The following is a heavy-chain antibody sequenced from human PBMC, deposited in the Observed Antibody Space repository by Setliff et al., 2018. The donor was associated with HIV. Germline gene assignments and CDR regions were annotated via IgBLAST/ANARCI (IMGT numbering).Heavy chain of an antibody. Sequence: SETLSLTCTVSGGSINSGGYYWSWIRQHPGKGLEWIGYIYYSGSTYYNASLKSRVTISVDTSKNQFSLKLSSVTAADTAVYYCAREIYGGNSRPFDYWGQGTLVTVSS. V-gene: IGHV4-31*03. J-gene: IGHJ4*02. CDR1: GGSINSGGYY. CDR2: IYYSGST. CDR3: AREIYGGNSRPFDY. D-gene: IGHD4-17*01.